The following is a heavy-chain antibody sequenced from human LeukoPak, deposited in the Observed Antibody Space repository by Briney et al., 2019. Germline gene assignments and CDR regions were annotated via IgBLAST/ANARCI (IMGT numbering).Heavy chain of an antibody. CDR3: AKGTTGSYYSAQDN. D-gene: IGHD1-26*01. CDR1: GFTFSSYA. J-gene: IGHJ4*02. CDR2: IIGSDATT. Sequence: GGSLRLSCAASGFTFSSYAMDWVRQAPGKGLEWVSGIIGSDATTYYADSVKGRFTISRDNSKNTLYLQMNSLRAEDTAVYYCAKGTTGSYYSAQDNWGQGTLVTVS. V-gene: IGHV3-23*01.